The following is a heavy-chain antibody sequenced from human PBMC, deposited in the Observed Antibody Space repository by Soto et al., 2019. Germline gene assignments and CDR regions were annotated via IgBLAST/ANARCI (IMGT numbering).Heavy chain of an antibody. V-gene: IGHV4-59*08. Sequence: SLTCTVSGGSISSYYWSWIRQPPGKGLEWIGYIYYSGSTNYNPSLKSRVNISVDTSKNQFSLKLSSVTAADTAVYYCAGFGDYDLSWYFDLWGRGTLVTVSS. CDR1: GGSISSYY. D-gene: IGHD5-12*01. CDR3: AGFGDYDLSWYFDL. CDR2: IYYSGST. J-gene: IGHJ2*01.